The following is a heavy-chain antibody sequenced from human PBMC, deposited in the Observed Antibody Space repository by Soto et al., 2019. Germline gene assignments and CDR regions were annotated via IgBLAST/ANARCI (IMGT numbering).Heavy chain of an antibody. J-gene: IGHJ4*02. D-gene: IGHD4-17*01. V-gene: IGHV4-34*01. CDR3: ARGWVTGDTVTTIVPDY. Sequence: SETLSLTCAVYGGSFSGYYWSWIRQPPGKGLEWIGEINHSGSTNYNPSLKSRVTISVDTSKNQFSLKLSSVTAADTAVYYCARGWVTGDTVTTIVPDYWGQGTLVTVSS. CDR1: GGSFSGYY. CDR2: INHSGST.